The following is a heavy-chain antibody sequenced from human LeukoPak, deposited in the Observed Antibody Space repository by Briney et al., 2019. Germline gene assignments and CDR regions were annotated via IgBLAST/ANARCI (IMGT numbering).Heavy chain of an antibody. J-gene: IGHJ4*02. Sequence: SLRLSCTASGFTFGDYGMSWVRQAPGKGLEWVAFIRSKGYGGATEYAASVNGRFTISRDDSKSIAYLQMNSLKTEDTAVYYCTRGSTVRGAKYYFDYWGQGALVTVSS. CDR1: GFTFGDYG. CDR3: TRGSTVRGAKYYFDY. V-gene: IGHV3-49*04. D-gene: IGHD3-10*01. CDR2: IRSKGYGGAT.